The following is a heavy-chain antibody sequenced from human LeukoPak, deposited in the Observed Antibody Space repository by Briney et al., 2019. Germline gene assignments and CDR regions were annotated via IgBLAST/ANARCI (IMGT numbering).Heavy chain of an antibody. CDR2: THDSGNS. CDR3: ARGVDYYGV. J-gene: IGHJ4*02. D-gene: IGHD3-10*01. V-gene: IGHV4-59*13. CDR1: GGSITNNY. Sequence: SETLSLTCTVSGGSITNNYWAWIRQPPGKGLEWIGYTHDSGNSNYNPSLRSRVTISVDTSKKQFSLKLSSVTAADTAVYYCARGVDYYGVWGQGTLVTVSS.